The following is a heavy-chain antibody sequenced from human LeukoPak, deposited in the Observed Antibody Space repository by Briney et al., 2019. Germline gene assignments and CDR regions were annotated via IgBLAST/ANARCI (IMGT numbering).Heavy chain of an antibody. V-gene: IGHV3-7*01. CDR2: VKPDGSAT. D-gene: IGHD1-1*01. CDR1: GFAFTPVW. CDR3: VRGVSNFFA. J-gene: IGHJ5*02. Sequence: GGSLRLSCAASGFAFTPVWMSWVRQAPGKGLEWVANVKPDGSATDHGDSVKGRFTISRDTAKNSLFLQMNSLRAEDTAVYYCVRGVSNFFAWGQGTLVTVSS.